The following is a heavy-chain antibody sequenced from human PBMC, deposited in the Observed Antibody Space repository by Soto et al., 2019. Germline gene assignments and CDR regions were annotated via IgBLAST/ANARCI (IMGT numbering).Heavy chain of an antibody. D-gene: IGHD3-9*01. CDR3: ATTLRYFHRFGTIHTCSSVLHV. V-gene: IGHV2-26*01. CDR1: GFSLSNARMG. J-gene: IGHJ6*03. CDR2: IFSNDEK. Sequence: SGPTLVNPTDTLTLTCTVSGFSLSNARMGVSWIRQPPGKALEWLAHIFSNDEKSYSTSLKSRLTISKDTSKSQAVLTMTNMEPVDTGTYYCATTLRYFHRFGTIHTCSSVLHVWGKGTTF.